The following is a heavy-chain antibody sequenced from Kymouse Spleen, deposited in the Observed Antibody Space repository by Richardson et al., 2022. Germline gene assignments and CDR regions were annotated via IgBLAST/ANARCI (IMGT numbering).Heavy chain of an antibody. CDR1: GFTFSSYG. D-gene: IGHD3-3*01. CDR3: ARFDFWSGSLYYYGMDV. J-gene: IGHJ6*02. V-gene: IGHV3-33*01. Sequence: QVQLVESGGGVVQPGRSLRLSCAASGFTFSSYGMHWVRQAPGKGLEWVAVIWYDGSNKYYADSVKGRFTISRDNSKNTLYLQMNSLRAEDTAVYYCARFDFWSGSLYYYGMDVWGQGTTVTVSS. CDR2: IWYDGSNK.